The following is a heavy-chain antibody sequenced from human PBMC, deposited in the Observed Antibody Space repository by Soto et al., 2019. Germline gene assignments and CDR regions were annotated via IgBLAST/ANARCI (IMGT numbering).Heavy chain of an antibody. CDR1: GFSFGDSW. Sequence: GGSLRLSCAASGFSFGDSWMHWVRQAPGKGPEWVSRMTSDGRTIQYADSVKGRFTASRDNAKSTLYLQMNSLRAEDTAVYYCASAEVDYWGPGTLVTVPS. J-gene: IGHJ4*02. CDR3: ASAEVDY. V-gene: IGHV3-74*01. CDR2: MTSDGRTI.